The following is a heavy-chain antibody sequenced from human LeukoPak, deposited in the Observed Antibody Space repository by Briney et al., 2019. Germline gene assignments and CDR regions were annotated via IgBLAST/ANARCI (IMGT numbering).Heavy chain of an antibody. Sequence: PGGSLRLSCAASGFIFSSHAMSWVRQAPGKGLEWVSGMSGSGGSTYYADSVKGRFTISRDNSENTLYLQMTSLRAEDTAVYYCARDKIVGATIFDYWGQGTLVTVSS. V-gene: IGHV3-23*01. CDR3: ARDKIVGATIFDY. CDR2: MSGSGGST. J-gene: IGHJ4*02. D-gene: IGHD1-26*01. CDR1: GFIFSSHA.